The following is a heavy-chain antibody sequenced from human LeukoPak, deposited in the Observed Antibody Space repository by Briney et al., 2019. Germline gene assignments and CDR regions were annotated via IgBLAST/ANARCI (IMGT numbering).Heavy chain of an antibody. D-gene: IGHD6-19*01. J-gene: IGHJ4*02. CDR1: GFTFGDYG. V-gene: IGHV3-49*04. CDR2: IRSKAFGGTT. Sequence: GGSLRLSCTTSGFTFGDYGMSWVRQAPGKGLEWVGFIRSKAFGGTTEYAASVKGRITISRDDSKSIAYLQMNSLKTEDTAVYYCSRDGLAVAGLSDSWGQGTLVTVSS. CDR3: SRDGLAVAGLSDS.